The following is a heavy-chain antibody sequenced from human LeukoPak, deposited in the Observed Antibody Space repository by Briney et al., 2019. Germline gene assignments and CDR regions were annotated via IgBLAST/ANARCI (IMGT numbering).Heavy chain of an antibody. CDR1: GFTFSSYG. Sequence: PGRSLRLSCAASGFTFSSYGMHWVRQAPGKGLEWVAVIWYDGSNKYYADSVKGRFTISRDNSKNTLYLQMNSLRAEDTAVYYSHTEYGADFDYWGQGTLVTVSS. D-gene: IGHD4-17*01. CDR2: IWYDGSNK. J-gene: IGHJ4*02. V-gene: IGHV3-33*01. CDR3: HTEYGADFDY.